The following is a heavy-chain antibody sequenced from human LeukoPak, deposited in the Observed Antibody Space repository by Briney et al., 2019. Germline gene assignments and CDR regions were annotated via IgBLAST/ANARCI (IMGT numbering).Heavy chain of an antibody. Sequence: SETLSLTCTVSGGSISSYYWSWIRQPPGKGLEWIGYIYYSGSTNYNPSLKSRVTISVDTSKNQFSLKLSSVTAADTAVYYCARDQAGKNYYDSRRNDAFDIWGQGTMVTVSS. V-gene: IGHV4-59*01. CDR2: IYYSGST. J-gene: IGHJ3*02. CDR1: GGSISSYY. CDR3: ARDQAGKNYYDSRRNDAFDI. D-gene: IGHD3-22*01.